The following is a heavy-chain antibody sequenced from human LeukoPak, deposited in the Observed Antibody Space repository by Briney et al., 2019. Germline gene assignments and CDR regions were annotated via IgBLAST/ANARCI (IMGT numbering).Heavy chain of an antibody. J-gene: IGHJ1*01. Sequence: SETLSLTCTVSGGSVSICSYYWSWIRQPPGKGLEWIGYIYYSGSTNYNPSIKSRVTISVDTSKNQFSLKVSSVTAADTAVYYCARAFRGQYFQHWGQGTLVTVSS. V-gene: IGHV4-61*01. CDR3: ARAFRGQYFQH. CDR2: IYYSGST. CDR1: GGSVSICSYY.